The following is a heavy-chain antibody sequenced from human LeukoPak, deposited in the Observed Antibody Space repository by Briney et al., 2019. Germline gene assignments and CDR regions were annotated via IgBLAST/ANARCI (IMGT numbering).Heavy chain of an antibody. D-gene: IGHD6-19*01. J-gene: IGHJ6*02. CDR2: IWHDGSNK. CDR3: ARDSQYSGGWYVPNRNYYYYYGMDV. Sequence: PGGSLRLSCAASGFTFSSYGMHWVRQAPGKGLEWVAVIWHDGSNKYYADSVKGRFTISRDNSKNTLYLQMNSLRAEDTAVYYCARDSQYSGGWYVPNRNYYYYYGMDVWGQGTTVTVSS. V-gene: IGHV3-33*01. CDR1: GFTFSSYG.